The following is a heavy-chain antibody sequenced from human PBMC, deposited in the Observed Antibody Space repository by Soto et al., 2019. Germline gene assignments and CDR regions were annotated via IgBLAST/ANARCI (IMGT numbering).Heavy chain of an antibody. D-gene: IGHD1-26*01. V-gene: IGHV3-23*01. CDR1: GFTFSKYA. CDR2: ISGSGNTA. J-gene: IGHJ4*02. Sequence: PGGSLRLSCAASGFTFSKYAMNWVRQAPGKGLEWVSGISGSGNTAYYADSVKGRFTISRDNAKNSLYLQMNSLRAEDTAVYYCASSFLLGATTSGYWGQGTLVTVSS. CDR3: ASSFLLGATTSGY.